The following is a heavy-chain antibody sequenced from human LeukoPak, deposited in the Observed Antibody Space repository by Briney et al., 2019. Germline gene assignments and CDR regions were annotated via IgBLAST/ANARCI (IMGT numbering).Heavy chain of an antibody. V-gene: IGHV4-59*01. CDR2: ISHSGTT. CDR3: ARAPFYSTKSRGAFKI. Sequence: PSETLSLTCTVSGGSISRYYWSWMRQSPGTGLEWIGYISHSGTTYYNPSLKSRLTISLDTSKNSFSLNLSSVTAADTAVYYCARAPFYSTKSRGAFKICGQGTMVTVSS. J-gene: IGHJ3*02. CDR1: GGSISRYY. D-gene: IGHD2-8*01.